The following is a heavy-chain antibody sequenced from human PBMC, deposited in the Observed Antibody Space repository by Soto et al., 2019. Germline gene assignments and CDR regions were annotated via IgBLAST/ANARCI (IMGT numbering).Heavy chain of an antibody. CDR3: ARDQGRTVTRGDWFDP. V-gene: IGHV3-30-3*01. CDR2: ISYDGSDI. J-gene: IGHJ5*02. CDR1: GFMFSTYA. Sequence: GGSLRLSCAASGFMFSTYAMHWVRQAPGKGLEWVAVISYDGSDIYYGDSGKGRFTISRDNSRNTLYLEMNSLQTEDTAVFYCARDQGRTVTRGDWFDPWGQRTLVTVSS. D-gene: IGHD6-19*01.